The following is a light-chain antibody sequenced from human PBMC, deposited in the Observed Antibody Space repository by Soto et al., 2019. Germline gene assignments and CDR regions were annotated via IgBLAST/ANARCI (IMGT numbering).Light chain of an antibody. CDR2: ENN. J-gene: IGLJ1*01. Sequence: QPVLTQPPSVSEAPGQRVTISCTGSSSNIGAGYEAHWYQQVPGTAPKLLIYENNNRPSGVPDRFSGSKSGTSASLAITGLQAEDEAEYYCQSYDSSLSGYDFGTGTKLTVL. CDR3: QSYDSSLSGYD. CDR1: SSNIGAGYE. V-gene: IGLV1-40*01.